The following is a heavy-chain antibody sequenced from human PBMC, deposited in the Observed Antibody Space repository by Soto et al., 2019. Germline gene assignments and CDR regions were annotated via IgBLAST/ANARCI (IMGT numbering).Heavy chain of an antibody. CDR1: GYTLTELS. D-gene: IGHD2-2*01. J-gene: IGHJ3*02. CDR3: ATDSAIVVVQAAMVGAPYEAFEI. Sequence: ASVKVSCKVSGYTLTELSMHWVRQAPGKGLEWMGGFDPEGGETIYAKKFQGRVTMTEDTSTETAYMEPSSLRSEDMAVYFCATDSAIVVVQAAMVGAPYEAFEIWGQGTMVTVSS. V-gene: IGHV1-24*01. CDR2: FDPEGGET.